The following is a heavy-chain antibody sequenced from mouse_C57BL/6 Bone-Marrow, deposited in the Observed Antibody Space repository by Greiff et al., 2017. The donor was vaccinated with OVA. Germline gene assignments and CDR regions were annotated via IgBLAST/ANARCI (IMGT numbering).Heavy chain of an antibody. V-gene: IGHV1-64*01. J-gene: IGHJ4*01. Sequence: VQLQQPGAELVKPGASVKLSCKASGYTFTSYWMHWVKQRPGQGLEWIGMIHPNSGSTNYNEKFKSKATLTVDKTSSTAYMQLSSLTSVDSAVYYCASEGYAMGYWGHGTSVTVSS. CDR2: IHPNSGST. CDR3: ASEGYAMGY. CDR1: GYTFTSYW.